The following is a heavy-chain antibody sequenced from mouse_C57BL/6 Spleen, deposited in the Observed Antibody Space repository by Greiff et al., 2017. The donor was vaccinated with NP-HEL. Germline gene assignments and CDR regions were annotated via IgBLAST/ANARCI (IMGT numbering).Heavy chain of an antibody. CDR1: GFTFTSYW. V-gene: IGHV1-5*01. CDR3: KRLSERGYYDY. J-gene: IGHJ2*01. CDR2: IYPGNSDI. Sequence: VHVKQSGTVLARPGASVKMSCKTSGFTFTSYWMHWVKRRPGQGLEWIGAIYPGNSDISYNQKVKGKVRLTAVTSDTTAYMELNSLTNEDSAMYNYKRLSERGYYDYWGQGTTLTVSS.